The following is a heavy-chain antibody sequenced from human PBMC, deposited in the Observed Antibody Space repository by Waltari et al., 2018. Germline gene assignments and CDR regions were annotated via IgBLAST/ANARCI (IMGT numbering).Heavy chain of an antibody. J-gene: IGHJ5*02. CDR2: IYYSGST. CDR1: GGSISSHY. CDR3: AREGSRSHWFDP. V-gene: IGHV4-59*11. Sequence: QVQLQESGPGLVKPSETLSLTCTVSGGSISSHYWSWIRQPPGKGLEWIGYIYYSGSTNYNPSLKSRVTISVDTSKNQFSLKLSSVTAVDTAVYYCAREGSRSHWFDPWGQGTLVTVSS.